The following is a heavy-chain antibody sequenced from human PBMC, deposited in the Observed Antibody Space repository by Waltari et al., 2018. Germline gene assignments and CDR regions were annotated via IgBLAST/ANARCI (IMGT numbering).Heavy chain of an antibody. J-gene: IGHJ6*03. CDR2: IYTSGST. CDR1: GGSISSYY. Sequence: QVQLQESGPGLVKPSEPLSLPCTVSGGSISSYYWSWIRQPAGKGLEWIGRIYTSGSTNYNPSLKSRVTMSVDTSKNQFSLKLSSVTAADTAVYYCARDVRTPAHYYYMDVWGKGTTVTVSS. V-gene: IGHV4-4*07. D-gene: IGHD2-2*01. CDR3: ARDVRTPAHYYYMDV.